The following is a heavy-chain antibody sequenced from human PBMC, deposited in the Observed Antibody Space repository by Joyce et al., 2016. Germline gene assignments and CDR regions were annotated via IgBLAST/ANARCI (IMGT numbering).Heavy chain of an antibody. D-gene: IGHD4-11*01. Sequence: DVQLVESGGGLVQPGGSLRLSCSASGFTFSNYAMHWVRQAPGKGLEYVSAISSNGGSTYYADSVKGRFTISRDNSKNTLYLQMSSLRAEDTAVYYCVKVGLTTAALYYMDVWGKGTTVTVSS. CDR2: ISSNGGST. CDR1: GFTFSNYA. J-gene: IGHJ6*03. CDR3: VKVGLTTAALYYMDV. V-gene: IGHV3-64D*06.